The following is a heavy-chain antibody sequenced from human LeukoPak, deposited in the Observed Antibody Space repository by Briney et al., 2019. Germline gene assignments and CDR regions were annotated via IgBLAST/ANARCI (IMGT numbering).Heavy chain of an antibody. Sequence: QPGGSLRLSCAASGFTFSSYAMSWVRQAPGKGLEWVSAISGSGVNTYHTDSVKGRFTISRDNSKNTLYLQVNSLRAEDTAIYYCAKYHSSGYYYSDYWGQGTLVTVSS. D-gene: IGHD3-22*01. CDR1: GFTFSSYA. V-gene: IGHV3-23*01. J-gene: IGHJ4*02. CDR2: ISGSGVNT. CDR3: AKYHSSGYYYSDY.